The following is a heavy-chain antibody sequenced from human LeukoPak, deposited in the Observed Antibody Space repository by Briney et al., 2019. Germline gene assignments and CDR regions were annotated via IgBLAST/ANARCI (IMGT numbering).Heavy chain of an antibody. J-gene: IGHJ4*02. CDR3: AEEPPVTMVRGVIIGIDY. CDR2: ISSSSSYI. CDR1: GFTFSSYS. Sequence: PGGSLRLSCAASGFTFSSYSMNWVRQAPGKGLEWVSSISSSSSYIYYADSVKGRFTISRDNAKNSLYLQMNSLRAEDTALYYCAEEPPVTMVRGVIIGIDYWGQGTLVTVSS. V-gene: IGHV3-21*04. D-gene: IGHD3-10*01.